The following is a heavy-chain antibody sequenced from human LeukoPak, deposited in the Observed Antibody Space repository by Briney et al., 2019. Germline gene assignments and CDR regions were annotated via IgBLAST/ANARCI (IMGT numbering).Heavy chain of an antibody. CDR2: IYHSGST. CDR1: GGSISSGGYS. CDR3: ARDDNGGFDY. Sequence: SETLSLTCAVSGGSISSGGYSWSWIRQPPGKGLEWIGYIYHSGSTYYNPSLKSRVTISVDRSKNQFSLKLSSVTAADTAVYYCARDDNGGFDYWGQGTLVTVSS. J-gene: IGHJ4*02. V-gene: IGHV4-30-2*01. D-gene: IGHD1-1*01.